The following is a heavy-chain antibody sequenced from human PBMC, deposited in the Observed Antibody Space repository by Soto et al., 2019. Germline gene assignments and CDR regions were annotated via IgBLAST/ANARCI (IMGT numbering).Heavy chain of an antibody. CDR1: GYIFINYY. J-gene: IGHJ6*03. D-gene: IGHD3-3*01. Sequence: ASVKVSCKASGYIFINYYMHWVRQAPGQGLEWMGWINPNSGGTNCAQKFQGWVTMTRDTSISTAYMELSRLRSDDTAVYYCARGAYYDFWSGRHYYYYYYMDVWGKGTTVTVSS. CDR3: ARGAYYDFWSGRHYYYYYYMDV. CDR2: INPNSGGT. V-gene: IGHV1-2*04.